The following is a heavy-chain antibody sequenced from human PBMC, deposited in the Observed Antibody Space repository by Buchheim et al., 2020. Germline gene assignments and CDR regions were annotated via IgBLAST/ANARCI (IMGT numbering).Heavy chain of an antibody. CDR3: AKDVTSGVGLSRWLQSPAPN. Sequence: EVQLVESGGGLVQPGGSLRLSCAASGFTFSSYAMSWVRQARGKGLEWVSAISGSGGSTYYADSVKGRFTISRDNSKNTLYLQMNSLRAEDTAVYYCAKDVTSGVGLSRWLQSPAPNWGQGTL. D-gene: IGHD5-24*01. J-gene: IGHJ4*02. V-gene: IGHV3-23*04. CDR2: ISGSGGST. CDR1: GFTFSSYA.